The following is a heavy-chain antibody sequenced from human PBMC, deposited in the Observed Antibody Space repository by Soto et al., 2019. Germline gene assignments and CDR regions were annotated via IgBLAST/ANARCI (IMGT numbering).Heavy chain of an antibody. D-gene: IGHD2-2*01. J-gene: IGHJ6*02. V-gene: IGHV4-59*01. CDR3: ARDHRYCSSTSCPGGLDV. CDR2: IDYSGRT. CDR1: GGAIGTYY. Sequence: SETLSLTGTASGGAIGTYYWSWIGQPPGKGLEWIGYIDYSGRTNYSPSLKSRVTISIDTSQKQFSLKLSSLTAADTAVYYCARDHRYCSSTSCPGGLDVWGQGTTVTVSS.